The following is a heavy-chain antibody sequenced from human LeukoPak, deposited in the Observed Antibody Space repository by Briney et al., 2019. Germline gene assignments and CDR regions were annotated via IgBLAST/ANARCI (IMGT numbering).Heavy chain of an antibody. CDR3: VKDRRYRSSWFSEIDY. CDR2: ISSNGGST. D-gene: IGHD6-13*01. Sequence: GGSLRLPFAASRFTVSSNSLSWVRQAPGKGLEYVSAISSNGGSTYYADSVKGRFTISRDNSKNTLYLQMSSLRAEDTAVYYCVKDRRYRSSWFSEIDYWRQGPLVTVSS. J-gene: IGHJ4*02. CDR1: RFTVSSNS. V-gene: IGHV3-64D*06.